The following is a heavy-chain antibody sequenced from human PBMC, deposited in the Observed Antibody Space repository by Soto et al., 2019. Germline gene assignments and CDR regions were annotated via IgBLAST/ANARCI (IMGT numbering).Heavy chain of an antibody. D-gene: IGHD3-3*01. V-gene: IGHV4-34*01. Sequence: SETLSLTCAVYGGSFSGYYWSWIRQPPGNGLEWIGEINHSGSTNYNPSLKSRVTISVDTSKNQFSLKLSSVTAADTAVYYCARGPRDFWIQKYDAFDIWGQGTMVTVSS. CDR3: ARGPRDFWIQKYDAFDI. J-gene: IGHJ3*02. CDR2: INHSGST. CDR1: GGSFSGYY.